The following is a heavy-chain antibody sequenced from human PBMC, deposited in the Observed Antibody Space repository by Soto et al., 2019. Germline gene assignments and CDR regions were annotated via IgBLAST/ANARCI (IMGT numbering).Heavy chain of an antibody. V-gene: IGHV1-2*02. CDR3: AKTFTRTESCTNGVGCYHYYHMGV. J-gene: IGHJ6*02. CDR1: GYTFTDYY. Sequence: ASVKVSCKASGYTFTDYYVHWVRQAPGQGLEWMGWSNPNSGGTKTAQKFQGRVTVTRDTSISTAYMDLSRLRSDDTAIYYCAKTFTRTESCTNGVGCYHYYHMGVWGQGTMVTVSS. D-gene: IGHD2-8*01. CDR2: SNPNSGGT.